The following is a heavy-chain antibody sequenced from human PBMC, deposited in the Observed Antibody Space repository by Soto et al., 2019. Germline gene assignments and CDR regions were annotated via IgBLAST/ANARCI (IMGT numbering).Heavy chain of an antibody. J-gene: IGHJ6*02. Sequence: SETLSLTCAVHGGSFSGYYWDWIRQPPGKGLEWIGEVNHGGTSNYYPSLKSRAIISVDTSKNQFSLKLTSVTAEDTALYFCGSSYFLRSGNLFHGRNVWGQGTTFT. D-gene: IGHD3-10*01. CDR2: VNHGGTS. CDR3: GSSYFLRSGNLFHGRNV. V-gene: IGHV4-34*01. CDR1: GGSFSGYY.